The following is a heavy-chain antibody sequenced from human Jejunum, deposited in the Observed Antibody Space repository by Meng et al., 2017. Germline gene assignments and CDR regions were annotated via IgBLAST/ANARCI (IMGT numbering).Heavy chain of an antibody. V-gene: IGHV1-3*01. CDR2: INAGNGNT. CDR1: GYSFTTYA. Sequence: ASVKVSCKASGYSFTTYAIHWVRQAPGQRLEWMGWINAGNGNTKYSQNFQGRVTINRDTSANTVYMELSSLRSEDTAVYYCARGPQNYYESGGYYARPYIDYWGQGTLVTVSS. D-gene: IGHD3-22*01. J-gene: IGHJ4*02. CDR3: ARGPQNYYESGGYYARPYIDY.